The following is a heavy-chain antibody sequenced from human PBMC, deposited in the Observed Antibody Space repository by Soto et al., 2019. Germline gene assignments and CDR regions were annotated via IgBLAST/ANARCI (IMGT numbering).Heavy chain of an antibody. J-gene: IGHJ6*02. CDR3: AREAGMDV. Sequence: GGSLRLSCAASGFTFSSYGMHWVRQAPGKGLEWVSYITKTSGTKDYADSVKGRFTISRDNAKNSLYLQMNSLRDEDTAVYYCAREAGMDVWGQGTTVTVSS. CDR1: GFTFSSYG. CDR2: ITKTSGTK. V-gene: IGHV3-48*02.